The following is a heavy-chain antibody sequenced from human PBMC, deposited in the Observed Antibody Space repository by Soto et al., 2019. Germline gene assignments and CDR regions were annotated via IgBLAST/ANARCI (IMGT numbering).Heavy chain of an antibody. J-gene: IGHJ5*02. CDR3: ARDREIVVLMPNPWFDL. V-gene: IGHV1-46*01. CDR1: GYTFTSYY. CDR2: INPSGGST. D-gene: IGHD3-22*01. Sequence: ASVKVSCKASGYTFTSYYMHWVRQAPGQGLEWMGIINPSGGSTSYAQKFQGRVTMTRDTSTSTVYMELSSLRSEDTALYYCARDREIVVLMPNPWFDLWGQAILVSVSS.